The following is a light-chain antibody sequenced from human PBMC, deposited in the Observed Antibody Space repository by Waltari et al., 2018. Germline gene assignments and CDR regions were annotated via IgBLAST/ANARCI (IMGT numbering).Light chain of an antibody. CDR2: WAS. Sequence: DIVMTQSPDSLAVSLGERATINCKSSQSVLYSSNNRNYLTLYQQKPGQPPKLLIYWASIRESGVPDRFSGSGSGTDFTLTISILQAEDVAVYYCQQYYTTPLTFGGGTKVEIK. CDR3: QQYYTTPLT. V-gene: IGKV4-1*01. J-gene: IGKJ4*01. CDR1: QSVLYSSNNRNY.